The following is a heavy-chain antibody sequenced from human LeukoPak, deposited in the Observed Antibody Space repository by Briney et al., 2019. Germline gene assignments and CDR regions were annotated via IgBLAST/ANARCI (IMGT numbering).Heavy chain of an antibody. Sequence: ASVKVSCKASGGTFSSYAISWVRQAPGQGLEWMGGIIPIFGTANYAQKFQGRVTITADESTSTAYMELSSLRSEDTAVYYCARDRNTIVGASYYFDYWGQGTLVTVSS. CDR1: GGTFSSYA. CDR2: IIPIFGTA. V-gene: IGHV1-69*01. D-gene: IGHD1-26*01. J-gene: IGHJ4*02. CDR3: ARDRNTIVGASYYFDY.